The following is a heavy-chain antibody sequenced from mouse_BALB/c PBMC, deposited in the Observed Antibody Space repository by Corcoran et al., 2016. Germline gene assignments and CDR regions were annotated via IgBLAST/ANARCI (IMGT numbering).Heavy chain of an antibody. CDR1: GYTFTSYV. V-gene: IGHV1S136*01. D-gene: IGHD1-3*01. CDR2: IIPYNDGT. J-gene: IGHJ4*01. CDR3: ARVYPGISMDY. Sequence: EVQLQQYGPELVKTGASVKMSCKASGYTFTSYVMHWVKKKPGQGLEVIGYIIPYNDGTKYNEKFKGKATLTSAKSSCTAYMELSSLTSADSAVYYCARVYPGISMDYWGQGTSVTVSS.